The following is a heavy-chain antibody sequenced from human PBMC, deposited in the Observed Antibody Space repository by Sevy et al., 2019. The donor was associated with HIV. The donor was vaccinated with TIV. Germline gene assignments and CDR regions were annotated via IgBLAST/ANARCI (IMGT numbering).Heavy chain of an antibody. CDR2: IKQDGSEK. Sequence: LRLSCAASGFIFSRYWMTWVRQAPGKGLEWVANIKQDGSEKYYVDSVKGRFTISRDNAKNSLYLQMNSLRAEDTAVYYCARDMGYCSGGSCYTWDYYGMDVWGQGTTVTVSS. J-gene: IGHJ6*02. CDR1: GFIFSRYW. V-gene: IGHV3-7*03. CDR3: ARDMGYCSGGSCYTWDYYGMDV. D-gene: IGHD2-15*01.